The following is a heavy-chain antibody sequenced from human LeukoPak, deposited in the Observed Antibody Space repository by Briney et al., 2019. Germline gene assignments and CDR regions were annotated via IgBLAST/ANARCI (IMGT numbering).Heavy chain of an antibody. CDR2: IKQDGSEK. CDR3: ARVARAFDY. Sequence: GGSPRLSCAASGFTFSNYWMTWVRQAPGKGLEWVASIKQDGSEKYYVDSVKGRFTISRDNAKKSLYLQMNSLRAEDAATYYCARVARAFDYWGQGTLVTVSS. V-gene: IGHV3-7*03. CDR1: GFTFSNYW. J-gene: IGHJ4*02.